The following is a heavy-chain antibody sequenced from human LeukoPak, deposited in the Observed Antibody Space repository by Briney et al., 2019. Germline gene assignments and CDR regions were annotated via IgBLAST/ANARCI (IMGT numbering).Heavy chain of an antibody. V-gene: IGHV1-18*01. D-gene: IGHD4-17*01. CDR3: AKPGVDTPYGDYSHFDY. CDR2: ISAYNGNT. Sequence: ASVKVSCKASGYTFTSYGISWVRQAPGQGLEWMGWISAYNGNTNYAQKLQGRVTMTTDTSTSTAYMELRSLRSDDTAVFYCAKPGVDTPYGDYSHFDYWGQGTLVTVSS. J-gene: IGHJ4*02. CDR1: GYTFTSYG.